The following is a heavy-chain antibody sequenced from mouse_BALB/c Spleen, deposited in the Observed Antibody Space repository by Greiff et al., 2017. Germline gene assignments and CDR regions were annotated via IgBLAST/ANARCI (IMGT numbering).Heavy chain of an antibody. CDR3: ARPNYGNLYAMDY. V-gene: IGHV5-12-2*01. CDR1: GFTFSSYT. CDR2: ISNGGGST. Sequence: EVQVVESGGGLVQPGGSLKLSCAASGFTFSSYTMSWVRQTPEKRLEWVAYISNGGGSTYYPDTVKGRFTISRDNAKNTLYLQMSSLKSEDTAMYYCARPNYGNLYAMDYWGQGTSVTVSS. D-gene: IGHD2-1*01. J-gene: IGHJ4*01.